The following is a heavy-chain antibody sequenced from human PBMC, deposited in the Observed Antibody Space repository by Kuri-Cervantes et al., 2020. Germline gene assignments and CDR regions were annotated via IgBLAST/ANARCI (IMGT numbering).Heavy chain of an antibody. J-gene: IGHJ2*01. CDR1: GFTFSSYG. V-gene: IGHV3-30*02. Sequence: GESLKISCEVSGFTFSSYGMHWVRQAPGKGLEWVAFIRYDGSIQYYADAVKGRFTISRDNSKNTLHLQMNSLRAEDTAVYYCARESREQWLVRGFDLWGRGTLVTVSS. CDR2: IRYDGSIQ. D-gene: IGHD6-19*01. CDR3: ARESREQWLVRGFDL.